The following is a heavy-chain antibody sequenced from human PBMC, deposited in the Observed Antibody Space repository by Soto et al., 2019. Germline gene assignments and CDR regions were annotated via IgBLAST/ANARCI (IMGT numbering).Heavy chain of an antibody. D-gene: IGHD3-3*01. J-gene: IGHJ4*02. CDR1: GYTLTELS. V-gene: IGHV1-24*01. CDR3: ATDRIVSDFWSGYPVSFDY. CDR2: FDSEDGET. Sequence: QVQLVQSGAEVKKPGASVKVSCKVSGYTLTELSMHWVRQAPGKGLEWMGHFDSEDGETIYAQKFQGRVTMTEDTSTDTAYMELSSLRSEDTAVYYCATDRIVSDFWSGYPVSFDYWGQGTLVTVSS.